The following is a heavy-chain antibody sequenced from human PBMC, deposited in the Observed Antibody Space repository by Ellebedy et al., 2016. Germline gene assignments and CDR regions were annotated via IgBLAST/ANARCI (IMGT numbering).Heavy chain of an antibody. Sequence: GESLKISXGASGFPFSDFFMSWVRQAPGQGLEWVATISGAGYTTFFADSVKGRFTISRDNSKNTLYLQMNNLRVDDTALYYCRQGHYFDQWGQGALVTVSS. V-gene: IGHV3-23*01. CDR1: GFPFSDFF. J-gene: IGHJ4*02. CDR2: ISGAGYTT. CDR3: RQGHYFDQ.